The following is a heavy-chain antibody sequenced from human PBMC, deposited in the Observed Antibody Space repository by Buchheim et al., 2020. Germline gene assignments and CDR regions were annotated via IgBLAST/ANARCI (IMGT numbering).Heavy chain of an antibody. Sequence: EVQLVESGGGLVQPGGSLRLSCAASGITFSSYWMHWVRQVPGKGLVWVSRISSDGSSVSYADSVKGRLTISRDNAKTTLYLQMNSLRGEDTAVYYCAREGTTYRWYFDLWGRGTL. V-gene: IGHV3-74*01. CDR1: GITFSSYW. D-gene: IGHD3-16*02. CDR2: ISSDGSSV. J-gene: IGHJ2*01. CDR3: AREGTTYRWYFDL.